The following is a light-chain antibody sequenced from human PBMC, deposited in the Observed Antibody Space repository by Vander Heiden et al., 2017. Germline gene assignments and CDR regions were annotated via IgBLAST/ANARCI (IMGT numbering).Light chain of an antibody. Sequence: QSALTQPASVSGSPGQSITISCAGTSCDVGNDNYFSWYQQHPGKAPKLVIYDVTNRPSGVSNRFSGAKSGNTASLTISGLQPEDEADYYCSSYTTSSTQVFGTGTKVTVL. J-gene: IGLJ1*01. CDR2: DVT. V-gene: IGLV2-14*03. CDR1: SCDVGNDNY. CDR3: SSYTTSSTQV.